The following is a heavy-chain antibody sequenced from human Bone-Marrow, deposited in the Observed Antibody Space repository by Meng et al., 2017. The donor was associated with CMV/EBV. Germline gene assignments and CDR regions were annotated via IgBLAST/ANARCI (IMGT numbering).Heavy chain of an antibody. Sequence: SVKVSCKTSEGSFSNYPINWVRQAPGQGLEWMGRFIPMFNITGFAQRFQGRVSITADTSTSTGYMELSRLTSEDTAVYFCARGLRYFDWLSPSDYYYGIDVWGQGTPVTVSS. CDR2: FIPMFNIT. CDR3: ARGLRYFDWLSPSDYYYGIDV. J-gene: IGHJ6*02. D-gene: IGHD3-9*01. CDR1: EGSFSNYP. V-gene: IGHV1-69*02.